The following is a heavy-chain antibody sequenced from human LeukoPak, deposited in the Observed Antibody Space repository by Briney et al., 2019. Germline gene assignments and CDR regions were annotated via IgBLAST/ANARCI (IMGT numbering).Heavy chain of an antibody. CDR3: ARLPYTSGWHDWYFDL. V-gene: IGHV4-39*02. CDR1: GGYTNSRNYF. Sequence: SETLSLTCTVSGGYTNSRNYFWGWIRQPPGKGLEWSASMSYSGSTYYNPSLKSRVSISVNTSKIHFSLRLSSVTAADTAVYYCARLPYTSGWHDWYFDLWGRGTLVTVSS. J-gene: IGHJ2*01. D-gene: IGHD6-19*01. CDR2: MSYSGST.